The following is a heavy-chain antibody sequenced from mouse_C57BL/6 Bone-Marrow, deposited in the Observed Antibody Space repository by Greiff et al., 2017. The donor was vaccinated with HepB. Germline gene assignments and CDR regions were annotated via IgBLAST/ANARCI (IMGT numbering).Heavy chain of an antibody. CDR3: ATLWYGGGDY. Sequence: VQLQQSGAELAKPGASVKMSCKASGYTFTNYWIHWVKQRPGQGLEWIGYSNPSNGYTDYNQKFKDKATLTADKSSSTANMQLSSLTSEDSAVYYCATLWYGGGDYWDQGTTLTVSS. J-gene: IGHJ2*01. V-gene: IGHV1-7*01. D-gene: IGHD1-1*02. CDR1: GYTFTNYW. CDR2: SNPSNGYT.